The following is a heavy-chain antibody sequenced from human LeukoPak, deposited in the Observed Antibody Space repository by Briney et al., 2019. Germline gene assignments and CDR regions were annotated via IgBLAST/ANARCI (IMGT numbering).Heavy chain of an antibody. CDR2: INPNSGNT. V-gene: IGHV1-8*02. Sequence: ASVKVSCKASGYTFTCYYMHWVRQAPGQGLEWMGWINPNSGNTGYAQKFQGRVTMTRNTSISTAYMELSSLRSEDTAVYYCARGFDGYYDSSGLFDYWGQGTLVTVSS. CDR1: GYTFTCYY. D-gene: IGHD3-22*01. J-gene: IGHJ4*02. CDR3: ARGFDGYYDSSGLFDY.